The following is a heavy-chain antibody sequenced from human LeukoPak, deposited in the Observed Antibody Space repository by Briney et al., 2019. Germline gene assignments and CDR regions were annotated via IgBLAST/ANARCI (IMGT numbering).Heavy chain of an antibody. CDR3: VRGGPADY. CDR1: GYTFTSYY. V-gene: IGHV1-46*01. J-gene: IGHJ4*02. CDR2: INPSGDST. Sequence: ASVKVSCKTSGYTFTSYYMLWVRQAPGQGLEWMGIINPSGDSTTYAQKFQGRVTMTRETSTRTVYMELSSLRCEDTAVYYCVRGGPADYWGQGTLVTVSS.